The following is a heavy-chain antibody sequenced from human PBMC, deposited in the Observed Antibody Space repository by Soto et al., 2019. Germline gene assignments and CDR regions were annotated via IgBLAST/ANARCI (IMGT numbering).Heavy chain of an antibody. V-gene: IGHV1-69*12. D-gene: IGHD3-10*01. CDR2: IIPIFGTA. Sequence: QVQLVQSGAEVKKPGSSVKVSCKASGGTFSSYAISWVRQAPGQGLEWMGGIIPIFGTANYAQKFQGRVTITADESTSTAYMGLSSLRSEDTAVYYCARAPVVRGGYYSYGMDVWGQGTTVTVSS. CDR3: ARAPVVRGGYYSYGMDV. CDR1: GGTFSSYA. J-gene: IGHJ6*02.